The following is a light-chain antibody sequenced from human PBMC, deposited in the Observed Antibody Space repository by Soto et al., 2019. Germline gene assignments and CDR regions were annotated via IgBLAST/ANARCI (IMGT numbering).Light chain of an antibody. Sequence: SYELTQPPSVSVAPGQTARITCGGNNIGSKSVHWYQQKPGQAPVLVVYDDSDRPSGIPDRFSGSKSGNTASLTVSDLQAEDEADYHCSSTYARSNVFVFGTGTKLTVL. V-gene: IGLV3-21*02. CDR3: SSTYARSNVFV. CDR2: DDS. CDR1: NIGSKS. J-gene: IGLJ1*01.